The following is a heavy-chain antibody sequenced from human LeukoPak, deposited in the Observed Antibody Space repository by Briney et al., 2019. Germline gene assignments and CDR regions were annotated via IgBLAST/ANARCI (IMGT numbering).Heavy chain of an antibody. Sequence: SETLSLTCTDSGGSISSYYWSWIRQPPGKGLEWIGYIYYSGSTNYNPSLKSRVTISVDTSKNQFSLKLSSVTAADTAVYYCARHVSSRYYYGSGSPDNWFDPWGQGTLVTVSS. D-gene: IGHD3-10*01. J-gene: IGHJ5*02. CDR1: GGSISSYY. CDR2: IYYSGST. CDR3: ARHVSSRYYYGSGSPDNWFDP. V-gene: IGHV4-59*08.